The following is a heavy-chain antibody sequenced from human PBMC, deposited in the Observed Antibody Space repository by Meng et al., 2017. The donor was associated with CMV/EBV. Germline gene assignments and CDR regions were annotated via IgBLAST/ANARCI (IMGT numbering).Heavy chain of an antibody. J-gene: IGHJ4*02. D-gene: IGHD3-10*01. CDR2: IKSKSVGGTT. Sequence: GESLKISCVASGFTFSNGWMNWVRQAPGKGLEWVARIKSKSVGGTTDYAAPVTGRFSISRDDSKNTLHLQMNSLKIEDTAVYYCTTEYYGSEFIYWGQGTMVTVSS. CDR1: GFTFSNGW. CDR3: TTEYYGSEFIY. V-gene: IGHV3-15*01.